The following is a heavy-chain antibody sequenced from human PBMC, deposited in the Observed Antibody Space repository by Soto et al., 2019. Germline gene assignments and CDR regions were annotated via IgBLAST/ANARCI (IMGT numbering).Heavy chain of an antibody. Sequence: PSESLSLTCTVSGGSISSGGYYWSWIRQHPGKGLEWIGYIYYSGSTYYNPSLKSRVTISVDTSKNQFSLKLSSVTAADTAVYYCARGSRYFFGLNWFDPWGQGTLVTVSS. CDR3: ARGSRYFFGLNWFDP. J-gene: IGHJ5*02. CDR2: IYYSGST. D-gene: IGHD3-9*01. V-gene: IGHV4-31*03. CDR1: GGSISSGGYY.